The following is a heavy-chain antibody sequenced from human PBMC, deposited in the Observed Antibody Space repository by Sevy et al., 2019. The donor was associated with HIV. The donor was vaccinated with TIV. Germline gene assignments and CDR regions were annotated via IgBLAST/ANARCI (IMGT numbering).Heavy chain of an antibody. CDR1: GFTFSANW. V-gene: IGHV3-7*01. Sequence: GGSLRLSCAASGFTFSANWMNWVRQAPGKGLEWVANIKGDGSDKHYVDSAEGRFTISRDNAKNSLYLQMNSLGVEDTAMYYCAQETFGRFDSWGQGTLVTVSS. J-gene: IGHJ4*02. D-gene: IGHD1-26*01. CDR3: AQETFGRFDS. CDR2: IKGDGSDK.